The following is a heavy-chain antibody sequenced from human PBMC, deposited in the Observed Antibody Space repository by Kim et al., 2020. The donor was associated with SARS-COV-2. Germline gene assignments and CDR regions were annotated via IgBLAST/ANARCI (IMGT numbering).Heavy chain of an antibody. CDR1: GLTFGDYA. V-gene: IGHV3-49*04. D-gene: IGHD3-22*01. Sequence: GGSLRLSCTASGLTFGDYAMSWVRQAPGKGLEWVGFIRSKAYGATTEYAASVKGRFTISRDDFKSIAYLQMNSLKTEDTAVYYCTTYYYDSSGSESDYWGQGTLVTVSS. CDR3: TTYYYDSSGSESDY. CDR2: IRSKAYGATT. J-gene: IGHJ4*02.